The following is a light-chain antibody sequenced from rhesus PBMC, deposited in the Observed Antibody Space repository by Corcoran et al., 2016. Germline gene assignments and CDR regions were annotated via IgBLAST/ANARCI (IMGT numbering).Light chain of an antibody. CDR1: QSFSSS. Sequence: DIQMTQSPSSLSASVGDTVTITCRASQSFSSSLAWYQQKPGKAPKLLIFSASSLQSGVPSRFSGSKSGTDFTLTISSRQPEDIASYYCQQYYSDPYSFGQGTKVEIK. V-gene: IGKV1-46*01. CDR2: SAS. CDR3: QQYYSDPYS. J-gene: IGKJ2*01.